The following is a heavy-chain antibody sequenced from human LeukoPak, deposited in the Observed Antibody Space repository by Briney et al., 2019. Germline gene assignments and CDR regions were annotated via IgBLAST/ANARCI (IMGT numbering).Heavy chain of an antibody. CDR1: GYCFISYL. D-gene: IGHD2-15*01. J-gene: IGHJ4*02. CDR2: IHPGDSDT. V-gene: IGHV5-51*01. CDR3: ARWGRRDYYFDY. Sequence: GESLKISCKGAGYCFISYLFGWVRQMPGKGLEWMGIIHPGDSDTRYSPSFQGQITISADKSISTAYLQWSSLKASDTAMYYCARWGRRDYYFDYWGQGTLVTVSS.